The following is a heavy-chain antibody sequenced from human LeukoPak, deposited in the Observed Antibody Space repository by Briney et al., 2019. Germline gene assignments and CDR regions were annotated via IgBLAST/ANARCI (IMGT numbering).Heavy chain of an antibody. CDR1: GFTFTNYG. J-gene: IGHJ4*02. CDR3: AREGGYSGSYRDCYFDY. CDR2: IRSDGSNK. V-gene: IGHV3-30*02. D-gene: IGHD1-26*01. Sequence: GGSLRLSCAASGFTFTNYGMHWVRQAPGKGLEWMSFIRSDGSNKYYADSVKGRFTISRDNSKNTLCLQMNSLRTEDTAVYYCAREGGYSGSYRDCYFDYWGQGTLVTVSS.